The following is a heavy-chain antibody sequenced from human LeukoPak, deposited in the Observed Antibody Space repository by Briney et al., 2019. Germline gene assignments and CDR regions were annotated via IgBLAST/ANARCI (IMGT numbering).Heavy chain of an antibody. CDR2: ISWNSGSI. CDR1: GFTFDDYA. Sequence: TGRSLRLSCAASGFTFDDYAMHWVRQAPGKGLEWVSGISWNSGSIGYADSVKGRFTISRDNAKNSLYLQMNSLRAEDTAVYYCARDSVYQLLPADFDYWGQGTLVTVSP. J-gene: IGHJ4*02. V-gene: IGHV3-9*01. CDR3: ARDSVYQLLPADFDY. D-gene: IGHD2-2*01.